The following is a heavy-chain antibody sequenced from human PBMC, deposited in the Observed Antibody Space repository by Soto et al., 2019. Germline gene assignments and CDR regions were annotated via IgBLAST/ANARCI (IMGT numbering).Heavy chain of an antibody. CDR2: INPNSGGT. D-gene: IGHD6-6*01. J-gene: IGHJ6*02. CDR1: GYTFTGYY. Sequence: QVQLVQSGAEVKKPGASVKVSCKASGYTFTGYYMHWVRQAPGQGLEWMGWINPNSGGTNYAKKFQGRVTMTRDTSISTAYMELSRLRSDDTAVYYCARAEIAARQHYYYGMDVWGQGTTVTVSS. V-gene: IGHV1-2*02. CDR3: ARAEIAARQHYYYGMDV.